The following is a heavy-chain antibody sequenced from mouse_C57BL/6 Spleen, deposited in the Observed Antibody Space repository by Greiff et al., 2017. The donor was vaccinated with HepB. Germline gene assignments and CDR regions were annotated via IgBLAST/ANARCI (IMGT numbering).Heavy chain of an antibody. J-gene: IGHJ3*01. V-gene: IGHV1-62-2*01. CDR1: GYTFTEYT. Sequence: QVQLKESGAELVKPGASVKLSCKASGYTFTEYTIHWVKQRSGQGLEWIGWFYPGSGSIKYNEKFKDKATLTADKSSSTVYMELSRLTSEDSAVYFCARHEPHYYGSSYGFAYWGQGTLVTVSA. CDR3: ARHEPHYYGSSYGFAY. D-gene: IGHD1-1*01. CDR2: FYPGSGSI.